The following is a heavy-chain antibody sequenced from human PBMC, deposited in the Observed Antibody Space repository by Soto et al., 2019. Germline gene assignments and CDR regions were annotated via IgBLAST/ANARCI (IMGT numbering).Heavy chain of an antibody. CDR1: GGTFSSYA. D-gene: IGHD2-2*01. V-gene: IGHV1-69*05. J-gene: IGHJ6*02. CDR2: IIPIFGTA. CDR3: ARHVPAAGYYYGMDV. Sequence: QVQLVQSGAEVKKPGSSVKVSCKASGGTFSSYAISWVRQAPGQGLEWMGGIIPIFGTANYAQKFQGRVTXTXXXSXXTANMELSSLRSADTAVYYCARHVPAAGYYYGMDVWGQGTTVTVSS.